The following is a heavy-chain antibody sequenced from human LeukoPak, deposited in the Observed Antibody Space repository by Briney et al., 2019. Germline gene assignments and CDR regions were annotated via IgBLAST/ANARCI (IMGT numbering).Heavy chain of an antibody. D-gene: IGHD3-3*01. Sequence: PGGSLRLSCEASGFTFSSYAMNWVRQSPGKGLEWISAIGGSGETTYYADSVRGRFTISRDNSKNIVYLQLDTLKAEDTATYYCAWGTIFGVGPAEGMDVWGQGTTVTVSS. CDR1: GFTFSSYA. CDR3: AWGTIFGVGPAEGMDV. CDR2: IGGSGETT. V-gene: IGHV3-23*01. J-gene: IGHJ6*02.